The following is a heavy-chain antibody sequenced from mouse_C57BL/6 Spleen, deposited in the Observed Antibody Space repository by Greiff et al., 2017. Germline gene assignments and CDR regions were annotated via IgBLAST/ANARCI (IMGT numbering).Heavy chain of an antibody. D-gene: IGHD2-4*01. CDR1: GFNFKDDY. J-gene: IGHJ3*01. V-gene: IGHV14-4*01. CDR3: TTPPYDYDGAWFAY. CDR2: IDPENGDT. Sequence: EVKLQESGAELVRPGASVKLSCTASGFNFKDDYMHWVKQRPEQGLEWIGWIDPENGDTEYASKFQGKATITADTSSNTAYLQLSSLTSEDSAVYYCTTPPYDYDGAWFAYWGQGTLVTVSA.